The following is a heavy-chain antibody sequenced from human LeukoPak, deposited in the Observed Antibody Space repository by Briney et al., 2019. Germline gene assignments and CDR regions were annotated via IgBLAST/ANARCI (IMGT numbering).Heavy chain of an antibody. D-gene: IGHD5-12*01. J-gene: IGHJ4*02. CDR1: GFIFSNYS. CDR3: ARENNGYDLDY. CDR2: ISSSSTYK. V-gene: IGHV3-21*01. Sequence: GGSLRLSCAASGFIFSNYSMNWVRQAPGKGLEWVSSISSSSTYKYYADSLKARFTISRDNAKNFLYLQMNSLIAEDTAVYYCARENNGYDLDYWGQGTLVTVSS.